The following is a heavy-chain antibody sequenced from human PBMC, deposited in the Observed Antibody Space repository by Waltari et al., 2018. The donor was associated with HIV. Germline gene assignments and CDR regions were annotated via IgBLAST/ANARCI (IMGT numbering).Heavy chain of an antibody. V-gene: IGHV4-39*01. J-gene: IGHJ3*02. CDR1: GGSISSSSYY. Sequence: QLQLQESGPGLVKPSETLSLTCTVSGGSISSSSYYWGWIRQPPGKGLEWIGSIYYSGSTYYNPSLKSRVTISVDTSKNQFSLKLSSVTAADTAVYYCARPAVGAYGAPDIWAKGQWSPSLQ. CDR2: IYYSGST. CDR3: ARPAVGAYGAPDI. D-gene: IGHD1-26*01.